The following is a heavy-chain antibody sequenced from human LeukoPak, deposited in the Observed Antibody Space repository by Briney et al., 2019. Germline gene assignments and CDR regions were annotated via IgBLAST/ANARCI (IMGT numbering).Heavy chain of an antibody. D-gene: IGHD2-8*01. V-gene: IGHV3-23*01. Sequence: GGSLRLSCAASGFTFSSYAMSWVRQAAGEGLEWVSSISGSGGSTYSADSVKGRFTISRDNSKNTLYLQMNSLRAEDTALYYCAKGRSCTNDICHGDFDYWGQGTLVTVSS. CDR3: AKGRSCTNDICHGDFDY. CDR1: GFTFSSYA. CDR2: ISGSGGST. J-gene: IGHJ4*02.